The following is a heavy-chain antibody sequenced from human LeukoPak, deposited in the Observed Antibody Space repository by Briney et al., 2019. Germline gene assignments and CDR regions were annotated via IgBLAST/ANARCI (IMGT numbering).Heavy chain of an antibody. V-gene: IGHV3-74*01. CDR1: GFTFSNYW. Sequence: GGSLRLSCAASGFTFSNYWIHWVRQGPGKGLMWVSRISGDGSISHYADSVKGRFTISRDNAKNTVYLQMNSLRADDTAVYYCVRSLDYDYWGQGTLVNVSS. CDR2: ISGDGSIS. J-gene: IGHJ4*02. D-gene: IGHD3-16*02. CDR3: VRSLDYDY.